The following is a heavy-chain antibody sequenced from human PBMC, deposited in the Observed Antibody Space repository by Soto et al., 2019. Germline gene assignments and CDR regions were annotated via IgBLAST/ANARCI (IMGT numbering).Heavy chain of an antibody. CDR3: ARRGGLTGIYYFDY. CDR2: INAYNGNT. CDR1: GYTFTCYA. J-gene: IGHJ4*02. D-gene: IGHD7-27*01. V-gene: IGHV1-3*01. Sequence: ASVKVSCKASGYTFTCYAMHWVRQAPGQGLEWMGWINAYNGNTNYAQKLQGRVTITTDTSTSTAYMELRSLRSDDTAVYYCARRGGLTGIYYFDYWGQGTLVTVSS.